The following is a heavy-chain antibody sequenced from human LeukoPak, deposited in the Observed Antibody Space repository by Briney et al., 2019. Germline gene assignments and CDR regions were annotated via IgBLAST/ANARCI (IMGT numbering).Heavy chain of an antibody. CDR1: GGSISSYY. V-gene: IGHV4-59*01. CDR2: IYYSGST. Sequence: KPSETLSLTCTVSGGSISSYYWSWIRQPPGKGLEWIGYIYYSGSTNYNPSLKSRVTISVDTSKNQFSLKLSSVTAADAAVYYCARLYGNWFDPWGQGTLVTVSS. D-gene: IGHD2-8*01. CDR3: ARLYGNWFDP. J-gene: IGHJ5*02.